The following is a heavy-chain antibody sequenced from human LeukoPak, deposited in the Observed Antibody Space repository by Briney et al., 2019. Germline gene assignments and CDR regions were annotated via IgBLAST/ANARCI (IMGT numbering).Heavy chain of an antibody. Sequence: SVKVSCKASGGTFSSYTISWVRQAPGQGLEWMGRIIPILGIANYAQKFQGRVTITADKSTSTAYMELSSLRSEDTAVYCCAVAYYYDSSGYFYFDYWGQGTLVTVSS. V-gene: IGHV1-69*02. CDR2: IIPILGIA. J-gene: IGHJ4*02. CDR3: AVAYYYDSSGYFYFDY. D-gene: IGHD3-22*01. CDR1: GGTFSSYT.